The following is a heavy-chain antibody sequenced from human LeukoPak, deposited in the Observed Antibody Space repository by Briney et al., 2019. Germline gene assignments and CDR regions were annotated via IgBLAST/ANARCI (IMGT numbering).Heavy chain of an antibody. CDR1: GGSISSYY. V-gene: IGHV4-59*01. D-gene: IGHD2-2*02. CDR3: ARVREDIVVVPAAIATGYYYMDV. CDR2: IYYSGST. J-gene: IGHJ6*03. Sequence: SETLSLTCTVSGGSISSYYWSWLRQPPGKGLEWSGYIYYSGSTNYNPSLKSRVTISVDTSKNQFSLKLSSVTAADTAVYYCARVREDIVVVPAAIATGYYYMDVWGKGTTVTVSS.